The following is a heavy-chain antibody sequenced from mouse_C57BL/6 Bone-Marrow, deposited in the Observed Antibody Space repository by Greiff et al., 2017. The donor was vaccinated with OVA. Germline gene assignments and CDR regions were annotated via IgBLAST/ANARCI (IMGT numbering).Heavy chain of an antibody. CDR1: GFTFSSYT. Sequence: VESGGGLVKPGGSLKLSCAASGFTFSSYTMSWFRQTPEKRLEWVANISGGGGNTYYPDSVKGRFTISRDNAKNTLYLQMSSLRSEDTALYYCARERVYYDSPFAYWGQGTLVTVSA. V-gene: IGHV5-9*01. CDR3: ARERVYYDSPFAY. CDR2: ISGGGGNT. D-gene: IGHD2-4*01. J-gene: IGHJ3*01.